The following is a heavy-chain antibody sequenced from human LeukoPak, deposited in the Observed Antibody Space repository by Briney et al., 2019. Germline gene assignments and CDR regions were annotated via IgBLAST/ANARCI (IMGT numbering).Heavy chain of an antibody. V-gene: IGHV4-59*08. CDR2: IYYSGST. D-gene: IGHD3-10*01. CDR3: ARHLKYYYGSGSYGKNYYYYMDV. CDR1: GGSISSYY. J-gene: IGHJ6*03. Sequence: SETLSLTCTVSGGSISSYYWSWIRQPPGKGLEWIGYIYYSGSTNYNPSLKSRVTISVDTSKNQFSLKLSSVTAADTAVYYCARHLKYYYGSGSYGKNYYYYMDVWGKGTTVTVSS.